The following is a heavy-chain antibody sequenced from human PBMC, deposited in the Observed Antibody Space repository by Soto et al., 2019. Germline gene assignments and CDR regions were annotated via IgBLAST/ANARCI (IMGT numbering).Heavy chain of an antibody. CDR3: AVVGGSESVVY. CDR2: ISGSGGST. Sequence: EVQLLESGGGLVQPGGSLRLSCAASGFTFSSYAMSWVRQAPGKGLEWVSAISGSGGSTYYADSVKGRFTISRDNSKHTLYLQMNSLRAQDTAVYYCAVVGGSESVVYCGQGTLVTVSS. D-gene: IGHD3-10*01. V-gene: IGHV3-23*01. J-gene: IGHJ4*02. CDR1: GFTFSSYA.